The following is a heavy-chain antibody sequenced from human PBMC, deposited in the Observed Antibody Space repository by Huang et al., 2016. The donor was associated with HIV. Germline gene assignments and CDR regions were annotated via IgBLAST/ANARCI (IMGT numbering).Heavy chain of an antibody. J-gene: IGHJ4*02. V-gene: IGHV3-23*01. CDR2: VSNSASSR. D-gene: IGHD3-22*01. CDR1: GFSFSSSA. Sequence: EVHLLESGGGLVQPGGSLRLSWAASGFSFSSSAMSWVRLAPGGGLGGVSTVSNSASSRHYSDSVRGRFTISRDNSKDTLYLQMNSLRAEDTALYYCAKDLVTYDSSGSVWGQGTLVTVSS. CDR3: AKDLVTYDSSGSV.